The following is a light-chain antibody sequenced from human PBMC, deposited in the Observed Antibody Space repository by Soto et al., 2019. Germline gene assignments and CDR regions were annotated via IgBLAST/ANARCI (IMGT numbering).Light chain of an antibody. Sequence: DLQMTQSPSTLSASLGDRVTITCRASQSVSTYLAWYQQKPGEAPKLLIYGASNLQTGVPSRFSGSGYGTEFSLSISSLQPGDFGTYYCQKYNSSSGFTFGPGTKVDIK. J-gene: IGKJ3*01. CDR3: QKYNSSSGFT. CDR1: QSVSTY. V-gene: IGKV1-5*01. CDR2: GAS.